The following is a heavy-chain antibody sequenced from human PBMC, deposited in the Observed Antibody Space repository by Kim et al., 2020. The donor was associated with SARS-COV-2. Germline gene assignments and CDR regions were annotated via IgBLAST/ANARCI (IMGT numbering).Heavy chain of an antibody. CDR3: ARSWDF. CDR2: NPHSGGT. Sequence: NPHSGGTHYAQKFQGRVTMTRDTSISTAYMELSRLRSDDTAVYYCARSWDFWGQGTLVTVSS. J-gene: IGHJ4*02. V-gene: IGHV1-2*02.